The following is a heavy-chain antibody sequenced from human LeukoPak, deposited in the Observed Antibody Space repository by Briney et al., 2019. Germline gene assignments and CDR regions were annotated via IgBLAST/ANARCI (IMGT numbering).Heavy chain of an antibody. CDR1: GFTFSTYW. D-gene: IGHD2-2*01. Sequence: TGGSLRLSCAASGFTFSTYWISWVRQTPGKGLEWVANIKQDGSGKFYVDSVKGRFTISRDNAKNSMYLQMNSMRAEDTAVYYCARVLPVASRDYWGQGTLVTVSS. CDR2: IKQDGSGK. CDR3: ARVLPVASRDY. V-gene: IGHV3-7*01. J-gene: IGHJ4*02.